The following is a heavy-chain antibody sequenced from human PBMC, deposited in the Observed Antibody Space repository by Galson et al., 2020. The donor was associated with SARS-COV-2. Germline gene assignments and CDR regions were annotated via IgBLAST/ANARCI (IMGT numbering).Heavy chain of an antibody. D-gene: IGHD6-19*01. CDR1: GFTFSDYV. Sequence: GGSLRLSCAASGFTFSDYVMSWVHQAPGKGLEWVSSISSGGTGTYYADSMRGRFTISRDNSKDTLYLQMDSLRAGDTAVYYCARSQCEAWLVLWCQGTLVTVSS. CDR3: ARSQCEAWLVL. V-gene: IGHV3-23*01. CDR2: ISSGGTGT. J-gene: IGHJ4*02.